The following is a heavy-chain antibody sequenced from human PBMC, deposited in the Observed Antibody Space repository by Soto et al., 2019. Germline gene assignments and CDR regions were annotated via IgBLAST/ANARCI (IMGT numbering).Heavy chain of an antibody. CDR3: ARADDKPPGYCSGGSCYPPDY. V-gene: IGHV3-21*01. J-gene: IGHJ4*02. CDR1: GFTFSSYS. CDR2: ISSSSSYI. Sequence: GGSLRLSCAASGFTFSSYSMNWVRQAPGKGLEWVSSISSSSSYIYYADSVKGRFTISRDNAKNSLYLQMNSLRAEDTAVYYCARADDKPPGYCSGGSCYPPDYWGQGTLVTVSS. D-gene: IGHD2-15*01.